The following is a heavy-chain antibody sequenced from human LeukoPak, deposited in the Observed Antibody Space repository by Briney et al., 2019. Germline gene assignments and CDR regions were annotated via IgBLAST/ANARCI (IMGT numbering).Heavy chain of an antibody. CDR1: GGTFSSYA. J-gene: IGHJ3*02. CDR2: IIPIFGTA. Sequence: ASVKVSCKASGGTFSSYAISWVRQAPGQGLEWMGGIIPIFGTANYAQKFQGRVTITADESTSTTYMELSSLRSEDTAVYYCASQLGSPSGGDAFDIWGQGTMVTVSS. D-gene: IGHD1-26*01. CDR3: ASQLGSPSGGDAFDI. V-gene: IGHV1-69*13.